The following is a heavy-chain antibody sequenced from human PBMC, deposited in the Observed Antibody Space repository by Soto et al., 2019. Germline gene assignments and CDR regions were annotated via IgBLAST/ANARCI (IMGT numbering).Heavy chain of an antibody. CDR3: ARDKVGARGVIAGWFDP. CDR1: GFTFSSYG. J-gene: IGHJ5*02. CDR2: IWYDGSNK. D-gene: IGHD3-10*01. V-gene: IGHV3-33*01. Sequence: QVQLVESGGGVVQPGRSLRLSCAASGFTFSSYGMHWVRQAPGKGLEWVAVIWYDGSNKYYADSVKGRFTISRDNSKNTLYLQMNSLRAEDTAVYYCARDKVGARGVIAGWFDPWGQGTLVTVSS.